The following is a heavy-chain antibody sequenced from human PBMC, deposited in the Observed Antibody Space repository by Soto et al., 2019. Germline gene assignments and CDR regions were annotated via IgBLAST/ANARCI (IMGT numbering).Heavy chain of an antibody. CDR3: ASTYYDILTGYYLRGDAFDI. Sequence: ASVKVSCKASGYTFTSYDINWVRQATGQGLEWMGWMNPNSGNTGYAQKFQGRVTMTRNTSISTAYMELSSLRSEDTAVYYCASTYYDILTGYYLRGDAFDIWGQGTMVTVSS. D-gene: IGHD3-9*01. CDR2: MNPNSGNT. CDR1: GYTFTSYD. J-gene: IGHJ3*02. V-gene: IGHV1-8*01.